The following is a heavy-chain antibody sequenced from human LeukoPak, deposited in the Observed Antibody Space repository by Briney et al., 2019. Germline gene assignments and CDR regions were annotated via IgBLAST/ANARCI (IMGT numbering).Heavy chain of an antibody. CDR1: GFSFSSYS. D-gene: IGHD3-10*01. CDR3: ARSAYFSGSGTYYNGIDY. V-gene: IGHV3-21*01. CDR2: ITNSGSYI. Sequence: PGGSLRLSCAASGFSFSSYSLNWVRQAPGKGLEWVSSITNSGSYIFYADSVKGRFTISRDNAKNSLYLQMNSLRVEDTALYYCARSAYFSGSGTYYNGIDYWGQGTLVTVSS. J-gene: IGHJ4*02.